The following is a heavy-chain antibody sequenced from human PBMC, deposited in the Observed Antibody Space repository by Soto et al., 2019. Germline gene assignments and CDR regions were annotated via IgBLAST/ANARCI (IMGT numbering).Heavy chain of an antibody. V-gene: IGHV5-10-1*01. CDR2: IDPSDSYT. D-gene: IGHD3-22*01. CDR3: ARTYYDRSGYEDYHYYYGMDV. J-gene: IGHJ6*02. CDR1: GYSFTSYW. Sequence: EVQLVQSGAEVKEPGESLRISCKGSGYSFTSYWISWVRQMPGKGLEWMGRIDPSDSYTNYSPSFQGHVTMSADKSISTVYLQWSSLKASDTAMYYCARTYYDRSGYEDYHYYYGMDVWGQGTTVTVS.